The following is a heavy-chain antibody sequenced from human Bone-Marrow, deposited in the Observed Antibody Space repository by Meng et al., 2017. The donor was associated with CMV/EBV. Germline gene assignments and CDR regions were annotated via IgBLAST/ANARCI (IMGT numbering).Heavy chain of an antibody. J-gene: IGHJ4*02. V-gene: IGHV3-74*03. CDR1: GFTLRRYW. D-gene: IGHD1-26*01. Sequence: VQWVESGGGLVQPGGSLRLSCAVSGFTLRRYWMHWVRQAPGKGLEWVSRIDSDGRDITYADSVGGRFTISRDDAKNTLYLQMNSLRVEDTAVYYCARGVAESLGWEMGYWGQGTLVTVSS. CDR2: IDSDGRDI. CDR3: ARGVAESLGWEMGY.